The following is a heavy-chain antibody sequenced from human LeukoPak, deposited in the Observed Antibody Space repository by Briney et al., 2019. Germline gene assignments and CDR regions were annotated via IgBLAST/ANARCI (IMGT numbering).Heavy chain of an antibody. D-gene: IGHD1-26*01. V-gene: IGHV3-7*04. CDR1: GFTFSSYW. CDR2: IKQDGSEK. CDR3: ARDQWELLQSNWFDP. J-gene: IGHJ5*02. Sequence: PGGSLRLSCAASGFTFSSYWMSWVRQAPGQGLEWVANIKQDGSEKYYVDSVKGRFTISRDNAKNSLYLQMNSLRAEDTAVYYCARDQWELLQSNWFDPWGQGTLVTVSS.